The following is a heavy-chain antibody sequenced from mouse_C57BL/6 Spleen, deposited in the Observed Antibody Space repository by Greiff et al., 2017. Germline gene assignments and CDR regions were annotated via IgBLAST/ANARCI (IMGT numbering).Heavy chain of an antibody. CDR3: ARRITTVVDCFDY. CDR2: INPNNGGT. J-gene: IGHJ2*01. V-gene: IGHV1-18*01. D-gene: IGHD1-1*01. CDR1: GYTFTDYN. Sequence: VQLKESGPELVKPGASVKIPCKASGYTFTDYNMDWVNQSHGKSLEWIGDINPNNGGTIYNQKFKGKATLTVDKSSNTDYMELRSLTSEDTAVYYWARRITTVVDCFDYWGQGTTLTVSS.